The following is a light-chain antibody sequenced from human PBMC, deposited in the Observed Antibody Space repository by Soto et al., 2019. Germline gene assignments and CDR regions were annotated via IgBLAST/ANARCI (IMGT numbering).Light chain of an antibody. Sequence: IRMTHSPSTLSASVLDRATITWRASQSIGSWLAWYKHKTGKAHKLLIYKASSLESGVRLRFSGSGSGTEFTLTISSLQPEDFPVYYCKPSNSYRQFGQGTKV. V-gene: IGKV1-5*03. CDR3: KPSNSYRQ. CDR2: KAS. J-gene: IGKJ1*01. CDR1: QSIGSW.